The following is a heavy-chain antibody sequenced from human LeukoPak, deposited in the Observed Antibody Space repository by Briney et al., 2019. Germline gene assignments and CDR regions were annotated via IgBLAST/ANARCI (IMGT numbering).Heavy chain of an antibody. CDR1: GYTFTGYY. CDR2: INPNSGGT. CDR3: ARNTYYYDNSAGTFDF. J-gene: IGHJ4*02. Sequence: WASVKVSCKASGYTFTGYYMHWVRQAPGQGLEWMGWINPNSGGTNYAQKFQGRVTMTRDTSISTAYMELSRLTSDDTAVFYCARNTYYYDNSAGTFDFWGQGTLVTVSS. V-gene: IGHV1-2*02. D-gene: IGHD3-22*01.